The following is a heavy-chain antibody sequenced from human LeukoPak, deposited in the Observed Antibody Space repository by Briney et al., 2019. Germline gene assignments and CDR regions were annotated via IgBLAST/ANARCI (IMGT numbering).Heavy chain of an antibody. J-gene: IGHJ4*02. V-gene: IGHV4-39*01. CDR1: GGSISSSSYY. D-gene: IGHD6-19*01. CDR2: IYYSGST. Sequence: PSETLSLTCTVSGGSISSSSYYWGWIRQPPGKGLEWIGSIYYSGSTYYNPSLKSRVTISVDTSKNQFSLKVSSVTAADTAVYYCARQPGGPSSAVDYWGQGTLVTVSS. CDR3: ARQPGGPSSAVDY.